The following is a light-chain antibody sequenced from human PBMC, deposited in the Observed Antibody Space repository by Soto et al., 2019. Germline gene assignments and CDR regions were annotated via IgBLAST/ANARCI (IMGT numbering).Light chain of an antibody. CDR3: QSYDSSLFWV. CDR2: GNS. V-gene: IGLV1-40*01. CDR1: SSNIGAGYD. Sequence: QSVVTQPPSVSGAPGQRVTISCTGSSSNIGAGYDVHWYQQLPGTAPKLLIYGNSNRPSGVPDRFSGSKSGTSASLASTGLQAEDEADYYCQSYDSSLFWVFGGGTKLTVL. J-gene: IGLJ3*02.